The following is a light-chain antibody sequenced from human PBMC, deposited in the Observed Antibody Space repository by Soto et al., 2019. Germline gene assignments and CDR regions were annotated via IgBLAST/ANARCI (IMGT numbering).Light chain of an antibody. V-gene: IGKV3-20*01. CDR3: QFYGDPSKT. Sequence: EIVMTQSPGTLSLSPGERGTLSCSASQTVSSNFLAWYQQKPGQAPRLLIFDASTRATGIPDRFTGSGSGTDFTLTISRLEPEDFAVYYCQFYGDPSKTFGQGTKVDIK. J-gene: IGKJ1*01. CDR1: QTVSSNF. CDR2: DAS.